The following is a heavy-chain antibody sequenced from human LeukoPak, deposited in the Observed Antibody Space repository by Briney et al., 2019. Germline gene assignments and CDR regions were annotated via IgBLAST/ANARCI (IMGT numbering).Heavy chain of an antibody. D-gene: IGHD5-24*01. CDR1: GFTFSSYV. CDR3: ARAVEMATIDY. V-gene: IGHV3-23*01. J-gene: IGHJ4*02. Sequence: GGSLRLSCAASGFTFSSYVVSWVRQATGKALEWVSAISGSGGSTYYAASVKGRFTISRDTSKNTLYLQMNSLRAEDTAIYYCARAVEMATIDYWGQGTLVTVSS. CDR2: ISGSGGST.